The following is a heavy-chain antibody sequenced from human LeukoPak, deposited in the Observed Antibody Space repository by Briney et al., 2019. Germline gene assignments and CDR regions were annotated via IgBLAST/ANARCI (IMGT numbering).Heavy chain of an antibody. J-gene: IGHJ3*02. CDR2: ISGSAGST. CDR3: AKDGRPTIEYVFDI. V-gene: IGHV3-23*01. Sequence: GGSLRLSCAASGFTFSIYAMSWVRQAPGEGLGWVSGISGSAGSTYYADSVKGRFTISRDNSKNTLHLHMNSLRREDSAVYYRAKDGRPTIEYVFDIWGQGTMVTVSS. CDR1: GFTFSIYA. D-gene: IGHD4/OR15-4a*01.